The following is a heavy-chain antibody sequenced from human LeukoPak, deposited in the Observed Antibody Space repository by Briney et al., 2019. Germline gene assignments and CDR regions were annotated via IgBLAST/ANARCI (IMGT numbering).Heavy chain of an antibody. Sequence: PSETLSLTCTVSGGSISSSSYYWGWIRQPPGKGLEWIGSIYYTGSTYYNPSLKSRATISVDTSKNQFSLKLSSVTAADTAVYYCARGRGRIAAAGWVSLRRYFDYWGQGTLVTVSS. CDR3: ARGRGRIAAAGWVSLRRYFDY. CDR1: GGSISSSSYY. V-gene: IGHV4-39*01. J-gene: IGHJ4*02. CDR2: IYYTGST. D-gene: IGHD6-13*01.